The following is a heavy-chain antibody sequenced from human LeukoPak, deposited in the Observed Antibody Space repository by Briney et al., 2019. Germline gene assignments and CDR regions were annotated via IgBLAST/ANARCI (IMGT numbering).Heavy chain of an antibody. V-gene: IGHV6-1*01. CDR2: TYYRSKWHS. J-gene: IGHJ4*02. Sequence: SQTLSLTCAISGDSVSSTRAAWNWIRQSPSRGLEWLGRTYYRSKWHSGYAVSVKSRIIIKADTSRNHFSLQLDSVTPEDTAVYYCAKERDSWYYFDYWGQGTLVTVPS. D-gene: IGHD6-13*01. CDR3: AKERDSWYYFDY. CDR1: GDSVSSTRAA.